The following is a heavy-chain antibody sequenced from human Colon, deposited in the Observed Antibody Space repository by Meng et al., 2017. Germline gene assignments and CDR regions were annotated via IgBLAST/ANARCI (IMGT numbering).Heavy chain of an antibody. CDR3: ALHDYGDYGGFDY. D-gene: IGHD4-17*01. CDR2: IYYSGST. J-gene: IGHJ4*02. Sequence: QLQLQESGPRLVKPSYTLSLTCTVYGDSISSSGYYGGWTRQPPGKGLEWIGSIYYSGSTYYNPSLKSRVTISVDTSKNQFSLKLSSVTAADTAVYYCALHDYGDYGGFDYWGQGTLVTVSS. V-gene: IGHV4-39*01. CDR1: GDSISSSGYY.